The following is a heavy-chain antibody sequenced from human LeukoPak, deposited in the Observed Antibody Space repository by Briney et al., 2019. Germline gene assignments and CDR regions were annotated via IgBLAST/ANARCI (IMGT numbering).Heavy chain of an antibody. CDR1: GFTFSSYG. D-gene: IGHD3-22*01. V-gene: IGHV3-33*06. Sequence: GRSLRLSCAASGFTFSSYGMHWVCQAPGKGLEWVAVIWYDGSNKYYADSVKGRFTISRDNSKNTLYLQMNSLRAEDTAVYYCAKDYYDSSGTDYWGQGTLVTVSS. CDR3: AKDYYDSSGTDY. CDR2: IWYDGSNK. J-gene: IGHJ4*02.